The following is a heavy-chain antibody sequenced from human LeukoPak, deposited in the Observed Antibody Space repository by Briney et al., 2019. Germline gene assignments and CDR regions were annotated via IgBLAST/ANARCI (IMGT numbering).Heavy chain of an antibody. CDR2: IYYSGST. J-gene: IGHJ3*02. Sequence: PSETLSLTCTVSGGSISSYYWSWIRQPPGKELEWIGYIYYSGSTNYNPSLKSRVTISVDTSKNQFSLNLSSVTAADTAVYYCASHQGKWELRLAFDIWGQGTMVTVSS. CDR3: ASHQGKWELRLAFDI. CDR1: GGSISSYY. V-gene: IGHV4-59*08. D-gene: IGHD1-26*01.